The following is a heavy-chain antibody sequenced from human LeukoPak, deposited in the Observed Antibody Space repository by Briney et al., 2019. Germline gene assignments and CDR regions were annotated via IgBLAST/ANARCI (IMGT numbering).Heavy chain of an antibody. Sequence: PGGSLRLSCAASGFTFSSYGMHRVRQAPGKGLEWVAVISYDGSNKYYADSVKGRFTISRDNSKNTLYLQMNSLRAEDTAVYYCAKSRQRITMIVGLDYWGQGTLVTVSS. CDR1: GFTFSSYG. CDR3: AKSRQRITMIVGLDY. J-gene: IGHJ4*02. D-gene: IGHD3-22*01. CDR2: ISYDGSNK. V-gene: IGHV3-30*18.